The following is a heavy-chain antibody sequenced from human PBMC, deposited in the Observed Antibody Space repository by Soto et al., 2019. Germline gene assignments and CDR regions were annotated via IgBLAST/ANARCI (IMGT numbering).Heavy chain of an antibody. CDR2: IYYSGST. V-gene: IGHV4-59*01. CDR3: ARSEDSSGWYEYYYYYYGMDV. Sequence: QPPGKGLEWIGYIYYSGSTNYNPSLKSRVTISVDTSKNQFSLKLSSVTAADTAVYYCARSEDSSGWYEYYYYYYGMDVWGQGTTVTVS. D-gene: IGHD6-19*01. J-gene: IGHJ6*02.